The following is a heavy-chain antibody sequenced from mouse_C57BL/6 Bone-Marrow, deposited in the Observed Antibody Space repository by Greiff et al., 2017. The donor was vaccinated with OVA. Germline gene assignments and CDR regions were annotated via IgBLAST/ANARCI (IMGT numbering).Heavy chain of an antibody. Sequence: EVKLVESGGGLVKPGGSLKLSCAASGFTFSDYGMHRVRQAPEKGLEWVAYISSGSSTIYYADTVKGRFTISRDNAKNTLFLQMTSLRSEDTAMYYCARLRLDYWGQGTTLTVSS. CDR1: GFTFSDYG. V-gene: IGHV5-17*01. CDR2: ISSGSSTI. J-gene: IGHJ2*01. CDR3: ARLRLDY.